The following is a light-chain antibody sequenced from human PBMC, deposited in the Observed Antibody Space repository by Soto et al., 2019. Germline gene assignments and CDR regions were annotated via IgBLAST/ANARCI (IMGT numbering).Light chain of an antibody. CDR2: DVS. CDR1: SSDIGAYNY. Sequence: QSVLTQPASVSGSPGQSITTSCTGTSSDIGAYNYVSWYQQLPGKAPKLMISDVSNRPSGVSNRFSGSKSGSAASLTISGLQAEDEADFYCTSYTISGTLVFGTGTKVTVL. CDR3: TSYTISGTLV. J-gene: IGLJ1*01. V-gene: IGLV2-14*01.